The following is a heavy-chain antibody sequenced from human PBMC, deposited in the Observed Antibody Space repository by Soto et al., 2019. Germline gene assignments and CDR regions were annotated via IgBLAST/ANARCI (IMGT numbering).Heavy chain of an antibody. J-gene: IGHJ5*01. Sequence: QVQLVESGGGVVQPGRSLRLSCAASGFTFSSYGMHWVRQAPGKGLEWVAVIWYDGSNKYYADSVKGRFTISRYNSKNTLYLQMNSLRAEDTAVYYCARASWIQLWFDYWGQGTLVTVSS. CDR3: ARASWIQLWFDY. D-gene: IGHD5-18*01. CDR2: IWYDGSNK. CDR1: GFTFSSYG. V-gene: IGHV3-33*01.